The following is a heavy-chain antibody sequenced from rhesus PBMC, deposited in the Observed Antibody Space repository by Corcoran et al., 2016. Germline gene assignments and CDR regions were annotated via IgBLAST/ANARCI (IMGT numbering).Heavy chain of an antibody. CDR1: GFTFSDQY. CDR3: TRDWSATWTTGFDY. J-gene: IGHJ4*01. CDR2: IRKKANGGTA. V-gene: IGHV3-116*02. Sequence: EVRLVESGGGLVQPGGSLRLSCAASGFTFSDQYMSWVRLAPGKGRELIGFIRKKANGGTAEYAAYVKGRFTISRNESKSIASLQMNSLKTEDTAVYYCTRDWSATWTTGFDYWGQGVLVTVSS. D-gene: IGHD1-38*01.